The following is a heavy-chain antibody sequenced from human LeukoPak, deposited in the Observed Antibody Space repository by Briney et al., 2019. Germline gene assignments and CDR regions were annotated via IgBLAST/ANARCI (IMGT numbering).Heavy chain of an antibody. J-gene: IGHJ6*03. D-gene: IGHD1-26*01. V-gene: IGHV3-48*02. CDR3: ARDPYSGSYGDYYYYYMDV. CDR2: ITSSSTTI. CDR1: GFTFSSYS. Sequence: GGSLRLSCAASGFTFSSYSMYWVRQAPGKGLEWVSYITSSSTTIYHADSVKGRFTISRDNAKSSLYLQMNSLRDEDTAVYYCARDPYSGSYGDYYYYYMDVWGKGTTVTISS.